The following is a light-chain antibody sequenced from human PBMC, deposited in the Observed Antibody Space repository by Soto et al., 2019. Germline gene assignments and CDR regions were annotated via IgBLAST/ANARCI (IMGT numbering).Light chain of an antibody. V-gene: IGKV3-11*01. Sequence: IVLTQSPATMSLFLGESAPLSGRASKRVSNDLAWYQQKPGQAPRLLIYGASNRATGIPARFSGSGSGTDFTLTISSLEPEDFAVYYCQQRGKSPRTFGQGTKLEIK. CDR2: GAS. CDR1: KRVSND. J-gene: IGKJ2*01. CDR3: QQRGKSPRT.